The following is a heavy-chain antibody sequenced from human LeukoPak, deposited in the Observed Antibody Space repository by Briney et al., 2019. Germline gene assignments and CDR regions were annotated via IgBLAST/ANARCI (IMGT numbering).Heavy chain of an antibody. CDR3: ARGVELSMAFDI. J-gene: IGHJ3*02. V-gene: IGHV4-34*01. CDR1: GGSFSGYY. CDR2: INHSGST. D-gene: IGHD1-7*01. Sequence: LKPSETLSLTCAVYGGSFSGYYWSWIRQPPGKGLECIGEINHSGSTNYNPSHKSRVTISVDTSKNQFSLKLSSVTAADTAVYYCARGVELSMAFDIWGQGTMVTVSA.